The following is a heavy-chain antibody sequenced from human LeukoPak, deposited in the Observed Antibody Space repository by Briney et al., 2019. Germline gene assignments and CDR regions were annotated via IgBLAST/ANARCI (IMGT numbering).Heavy chain of an antibody. CDR2: IRYDGSNK. CDR3: ARDRTYSGEIDY. V-gene: IGHV3-30*02. D-gene: IGHD1-26*01. Sequence: GGSLRLSCAASGFTFSSYGMHWVRQAPGKGLEWVAFIRYDGSNKYYADSVKGRFTISRDNSKNTLYLQMNSLRAEDTAVYYCARDRTYSGEIDYWGQGTLVTVSS. J-gene: IGHJ4*02. CDR1: GFTFSSYG.